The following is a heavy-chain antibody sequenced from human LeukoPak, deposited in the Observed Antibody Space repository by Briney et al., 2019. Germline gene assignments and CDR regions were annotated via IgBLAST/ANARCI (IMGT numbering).Heavy chain of an antibody. CDR1: GGTFSSYA. J-gene: IGHJ6*02. V-gene: IGHV1-69*04. CDR3: ARGPQTIVVVPAAPPYYYYGMDV. CDR2: IIPILGIA. Sequence: GASVKVSCKASGGTFSSYAISWVRQAPGQGLEWMGRIIPILGIANYAQKFQGRVTITADKSTSTAYMELSSLRSEDTAVYYCARGPQTIVVVPAAPPYYYYGMDVWGQGTTVTVSS. D-gene: IGHD2-2*01.